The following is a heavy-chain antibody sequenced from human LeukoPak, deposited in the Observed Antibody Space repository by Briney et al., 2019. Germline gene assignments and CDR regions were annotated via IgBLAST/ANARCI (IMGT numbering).Heavy chain of an antibody. V-gene: IGHV3-23*01. CDR1: GFTFSSYA. D-gene: IGHD6-19*01. J-gene: IGHJ5*02. CDR3: ARGSGSGWPLDR. CDR2: ISGSGGST. Sequence: GSLRLSCAASGFTFSSYAMSWVRQAPGKGLEWVSAISGSGGSTYYADSVRGRFHISRDSSNNTLSLQINSLRAEDTAVYYCARGSGSGWPLDRWGQGALVTVSS.